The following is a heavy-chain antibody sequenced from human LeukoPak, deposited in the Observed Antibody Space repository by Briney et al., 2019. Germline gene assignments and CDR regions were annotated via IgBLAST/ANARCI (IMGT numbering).Heavy chain of an antibody. D-gene: IGHD4-23*01. V-gene: IGHV4-30-4*01. Sequence: SQTLSLTCTVSGGSISSGDYYWSWIRQPPGKGLEWIGYIYHSGSTYYNPSLKSRVTISVDTSKNQFSLKLSSVTAADTAVYYCAREPGGLTEKNGVIDYWGQGTLVTVSS. CDR3: AREPGGLTEKNGVIDY. CDR2: IYHSGST. J-gene: IGHJ4*02. CDR1: GGSISSGDYY.